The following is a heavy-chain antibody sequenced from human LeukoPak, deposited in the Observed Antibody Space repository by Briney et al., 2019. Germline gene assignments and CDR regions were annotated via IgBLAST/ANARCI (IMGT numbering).Heavy chain of an antibody. CDR2: ISNSGST. Sequence: SETLSLTCTVSGGSISSHYWTWLRQSPVKGLEWIGDISNSGSTSYNPSLKSRVTISIDTSKNQFSLKLSSVTAADTAVYYCGRDALVGYFSYYYMDVRGKGTTVTVSS. V-gene: IGHV4-59*11. CDR3: GRDALVGYFSYYYMDV. CDR1: GGSISSHY. D-gene: IGHD2-15*01. J-gene: IGHJ6*03.